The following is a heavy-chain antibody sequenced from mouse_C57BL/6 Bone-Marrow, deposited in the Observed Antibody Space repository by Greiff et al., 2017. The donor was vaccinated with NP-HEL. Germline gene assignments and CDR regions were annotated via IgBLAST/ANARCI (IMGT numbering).Heavy chain of an antibody. J-gene: IGHJ2*01. D-gene: IGHD1-1*01. CDR2: IHPSDSDT. CDR3: AILITTVVGDY. CDR1: GYTFTSYW. V-gene: IGHV1-74*01. Sequence: QVQLQQPGAELVKPGASVKVSCKASGYTFTSYWMHWVKQRPGQGLEWIGRIHPSDSDTNYNQKFKGKATLTVDKSSSTAYMQISSLTSEDSAVYYCAILITTVVGDYWGQGTTLTVSS.